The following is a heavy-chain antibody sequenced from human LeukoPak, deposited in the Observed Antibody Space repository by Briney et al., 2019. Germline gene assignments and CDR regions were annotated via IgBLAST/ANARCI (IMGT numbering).Heavy chain of an antibody. D-gene: IGHD4-17*01. CDR1: GGSISSYY. V-gene: IGHV4-59*12. J-gene: IGHJ5*02. CDR2: IYYSGST. CDR3: ARVPAVTTIDNWFDP. Sequence: SETLSLTCTVSGGSISSYYWSWLRQPPGMGLEWIGHIYYSGSTSYNPSLRSRVTMSVDPSKNQFSLKLNSVTAADTAVYFCARVPAVTTIDNWFDPWGQGTLVTVSS.